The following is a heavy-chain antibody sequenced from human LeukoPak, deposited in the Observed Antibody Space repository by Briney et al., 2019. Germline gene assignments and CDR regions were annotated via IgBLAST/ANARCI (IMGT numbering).Heavy chain of an antibody. CDR2: ISYDGSNK. J-gene: IGHJ3*02. D-gene: IGHD1-26*01. CDR3: ARDPLRERRIDAFDI. V-gene: IGHV3-30-3*01. Sequence: GRSLRLSCAASGFTFSSYAMHWVRQAPGKGLEWVAVISYDGSNKYYADSVKGRFTISRDNSKNTLYLQMNSLRAEDTAVYYCARDPLRERRIDAFDIWGQGTMVTVSS. CDR1: GFTFSSYA.